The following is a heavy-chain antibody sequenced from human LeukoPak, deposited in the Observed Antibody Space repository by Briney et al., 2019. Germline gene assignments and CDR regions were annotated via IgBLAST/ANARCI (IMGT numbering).Heavy chain of an antibody. CDR2: IYHSGST. V-gene: IGHV4-4*02. CDR1: GGSISSSNW. CDR3: ARDDAGTSDSSWYGIGY. J-gene: IGHJ4*02. D-gene: IGHD6-13*01. Sequence: PSETLSLTCAVSGGSISSSNWWSWVRQPPGKGLEWIGEIYHSGSTNYNPSLKSRVTISVDKSKNQFSLKLSSVTAADTAVYYCARDDAGTSDSSWYGIGYWGQGTLVTVSS.